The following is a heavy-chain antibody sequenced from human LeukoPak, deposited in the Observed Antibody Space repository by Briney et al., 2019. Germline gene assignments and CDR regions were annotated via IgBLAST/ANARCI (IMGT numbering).Heavy chain of an antibody. CDR3: ARGNIGSYYTY. D-gene: IGHD1-26*01. Sequence: ASVKVSCKASGYTFTGYYMHWVRQAPGQGLEWMGWIDPNSGGTTFAQKFQGRVTMTRDTSISTVYMELSRLRSDDTAVFYCARGNIGSYYTYWGQGTLVTVSS. CDR1: GYTFTGYY. CDR2: IDPNSGGT. V-gene: IGHV1-2*02. J-gene: IGHJ4*02.